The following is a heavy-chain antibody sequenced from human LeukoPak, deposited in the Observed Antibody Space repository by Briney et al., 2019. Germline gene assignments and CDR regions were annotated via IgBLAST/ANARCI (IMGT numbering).Heavy chain of an antibody. Sequence: GGSLRLSCAASGFTFSSYGMHWVRQAPGKGLEWVAVISYDGSNKYYADSVKGRFTISRDNSKNTLYLQMNSLRTEDTAVYYCARDIKWGQNFDYWGQGTLVTVSS. J-gene: IGHJ4*02. CDR3: ARDIKWGQNFDY. CDR1: GFTFSSYG. D-gene: IGHD7-27*01. CDR2: ISYDGSNK. V-gene: IGHV3-30*03.